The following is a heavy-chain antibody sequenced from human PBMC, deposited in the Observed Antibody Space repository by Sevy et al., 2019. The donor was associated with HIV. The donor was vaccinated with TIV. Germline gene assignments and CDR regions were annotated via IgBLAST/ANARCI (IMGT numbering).Heavy chain of an antibody. Sequence: GGSLRLSCKASGFTFSDFWMQWVRQAPGKGLEWVANIRQDGNEIYSGDSVKGRFTISRDNAKNALYLQMDGLRAEDTAVYYCARRYFDLWGQGTLVTVSS. V-gene: IGHV3-7*01. CDR3: ARRYFDL. J-gene: IGHJ4*02. CDR1: GFTFSDFW. CDR2: IRQDGNEI.